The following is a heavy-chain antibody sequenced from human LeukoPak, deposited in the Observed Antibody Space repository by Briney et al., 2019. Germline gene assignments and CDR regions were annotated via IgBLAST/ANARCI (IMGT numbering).Heavy chain of an antibody. CDR1: GYTFTSYD. V-gene: IGHV1-8*03. D-gene: IGHD4-11*01. Sequence: ASVKVSCKASGYTFTSYDINWVRQATGQGLERMGWMNPNSGNTGYAQKFQGRVTITRNTSISTAYMELSSLRSEDTAVYYCARSPTTVTPGFDYWGQGTLVTVSS. CDR3: ARSPTTVTPGFDY. J-gene: IGHJ4*02. CDR2: MNPNSGNT.